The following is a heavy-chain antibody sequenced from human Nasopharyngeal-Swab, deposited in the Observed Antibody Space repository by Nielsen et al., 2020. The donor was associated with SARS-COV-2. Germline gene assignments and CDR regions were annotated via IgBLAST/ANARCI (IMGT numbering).Heavy chain of an antibody. V-gene: IGHV3-48*04. CDR3: ARDVGDYYDSSGTFDY. J-gene: IGHJ4*02. CDR2: ISSSSSTI. Sequence: WIRQPPGKGLEWVSYISSSSSTIYYADSVKGRFTISRDNAKNTLYLQMNSLRAEDTAVYYCARDVGDYYDSSGTFDYWGQGTLVTSPQ. D-gene: IGHD3-22*01.